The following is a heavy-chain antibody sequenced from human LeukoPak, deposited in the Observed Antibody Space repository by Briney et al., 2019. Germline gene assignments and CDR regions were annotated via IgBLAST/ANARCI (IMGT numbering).Heavy chain of an antibody. CDR2: IRYDGSNK. J-gene: IGHJ6*02. CDR1: GFTFSSYG. D-gene: IGHD1-14*01. Sequence: GGSLRLSCAASGFTFSSYGMHWVRQAPGKGLEWVAFIRYDGSNKYYADSVKGRFTISRDNSKNTLYLQMNSLRAEDTAVYYCAKDRPRDRGMDVWGQGTTVTVSS. CDR3: AKDRPRDRGMDV. V-gene: IGHV3-30*02.